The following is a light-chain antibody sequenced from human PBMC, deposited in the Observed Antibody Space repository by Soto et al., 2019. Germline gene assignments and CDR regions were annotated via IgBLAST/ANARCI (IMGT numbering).Light chain of an antibody. CDR3: QQRSNWPRIT. CDR1: QSVSSSY. CDR2: GAS. Sequence: EIVLTQSPGTLSLSPGERATLSCRASQSVSSSYLAWYQQKPGQAPRLLISGASGRATGTPDRFSGSASGTDFTLTISSLEPEDFAVYYCQQRSNWPRITFGQGTRLEIK. J-gene: IGKJ5*01. V-gene: IGKV3D-20*02.